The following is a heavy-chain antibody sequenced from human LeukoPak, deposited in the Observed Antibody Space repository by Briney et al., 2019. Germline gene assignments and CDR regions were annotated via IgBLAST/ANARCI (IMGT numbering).Heavy chain of an antibody. J-gene: IGHJ6*03. D-gene: IGHD3-10*02. V-gene: IGHV3-64*01. CDR3: ARGFVRTTVYMDV. CDR2: ISSKGDII. CDR1: GFTFSNYA. Sequence: PGGSLRLSCAGSGFTFSNYAMHWVRQAPGKGLEYVAAISSKGDIIYYANSVKGRFSISRDNSKNTLYLQMGSLRPEDTAVYYCARGFVRTTVYMDVWGKGTTVTISS.